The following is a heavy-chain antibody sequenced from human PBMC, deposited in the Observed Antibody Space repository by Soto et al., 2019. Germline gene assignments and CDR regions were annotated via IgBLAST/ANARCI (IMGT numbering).Heavy chain of an antibody. CDR3: ATAEGELRTRGYFQN. Sequence: EVQLVESGGGLVQPGGSLRLSCAASGFTLSDHIMDWVRQAPGKGLQWVARSGHKGNGYTAEYAASVQGRFTISRDDSKNTVYLQMNSLKNEDTAVYYCATAEGELRTRGYFQNWGQGTLLTVTS. CDR1: GFTLSDHI. CDR2: SGHKGNGYTA. D-gene: IGHD1-7*01. J-gene: IGHJ1*01. V-gene: IGHV3-72*01.